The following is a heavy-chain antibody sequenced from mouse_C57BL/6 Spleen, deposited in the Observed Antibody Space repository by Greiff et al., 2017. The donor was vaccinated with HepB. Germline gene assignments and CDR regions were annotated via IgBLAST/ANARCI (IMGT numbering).Heavy chain of an antibody. J-gene: IGHJ3*01. CDR1: GFTFSDYG. V-gene: IGHV5-17*01. CDR2: ISSGSSTI. Sequence: EVKVVESGGGLVKPGGSLKLSCAASGFTFSDYGMHWVRQAPEKGLEWVAYISSGSSTIYYADTVKGRFTISRDNAKNTLFLQMTSLRSEDTAMYYCSRGYYGNYGGFAYWGQVTLVTVSA. CDR3: SRGYYGNYGGFAY. D-gene: IGHD2-1*01.